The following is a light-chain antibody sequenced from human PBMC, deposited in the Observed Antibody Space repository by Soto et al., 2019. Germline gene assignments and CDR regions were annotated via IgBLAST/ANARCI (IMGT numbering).Light chain of an antibody. CDR1: QSVSNSY. CDR3: QQYGTSPWT. J-gene: IGKJ1*01. CDR2: GAS. Sequence: EIVLTQSPGTLSLSPGERATLSCRASQSVSNSYLAWYQQKPGQAPRLLIYGASSRATGIPDRFSGSGSGTDFTFTISRLEPEDFAVYYCQQYGTSPWTFGQGTKVE. V-gene: IGKV3-20*01.